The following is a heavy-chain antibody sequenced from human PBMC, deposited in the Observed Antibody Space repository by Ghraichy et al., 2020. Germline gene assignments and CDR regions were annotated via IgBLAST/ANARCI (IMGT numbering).Heavy chain of an antibody. V-gene: IGHV1-8*01. CDR3: AFGIVGALNAYDY. Sequence: SVKVSCKASGYTFTSYDINWVRQATGQGLEWMGWMNPNSGNTGYAQKFQGRVTMTRNTSISTAYMELSSLRSEDTAVYYCAFGIVGALNAYDYWGQGTLVTVSS. J-gene: IGHJ4*02. D-gene: IGHD1-26*01. CDR1: GYTFTSYD. CDR2: MNPNSGNT.